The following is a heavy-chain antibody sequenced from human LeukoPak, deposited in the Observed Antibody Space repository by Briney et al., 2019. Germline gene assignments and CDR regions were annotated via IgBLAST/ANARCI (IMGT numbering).Heavy chain of an antibody. Sequence: ASVKVSCKASGYTFTSYGISWVRQAPGQGLEWMGWISAYNGNTNYAQKLQGRVTMTTDTSTSTAYMELRSLRSDDTAVYYCARSKYCSSTSCYGPDYWGQGTLVTVSS. CDR3: ARSKYCSSTSCYGPDY. CDR1: GYTFTSYG. D-gene: IGHD2-2*01. J-gene: IGHJ4*02. CDR2: ISAYNGNT. V-gene: IGHV1-18*01.